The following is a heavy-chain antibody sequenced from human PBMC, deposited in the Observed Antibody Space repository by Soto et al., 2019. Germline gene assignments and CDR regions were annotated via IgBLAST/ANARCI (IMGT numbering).Heavy chain of an antibody. CDR1: GYTFTSYG. CDR3: ARDIGVVPAATPSFVDF. J-gene: IGHJ4*02. CDR2: ISTYNGNT. V-gene: IGHV1-18*01. D-gene: IGHD2-2*02. Sequence: QVQLVQSGPEVKKPGASVKVSCKTSGYTFTSYGISWVRQAPGQGLEWMGWISTYNGNTNYTQKLQGRVTMTTDTSTSTAYMELRSLRSDDTAVYYCARDIGVVPAATPSFVDFWGQGTLVTVSS.